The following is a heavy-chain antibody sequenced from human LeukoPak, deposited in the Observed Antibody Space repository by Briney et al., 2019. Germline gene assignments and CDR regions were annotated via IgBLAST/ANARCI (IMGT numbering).Heavy chain of an antibody. CDR1: GFTFSSYS. V-gene: IGHV3-21*01. J-gene: IGHJ5*02. CDR2: ISSSSSYI. Sequence: PGGSLRLSCAASGFTFSSYSMNWVRQAPGRGLEWVSSISSSSSYIYYADSVKGRFTISRDNAKNSLYLQMNSLRAEDTAVYYCARDSYSYDNWFDPWGQGTLVTVSS. CDR3: ARDSYSYDNWFDP. D-gene: IGHD5-18*01.